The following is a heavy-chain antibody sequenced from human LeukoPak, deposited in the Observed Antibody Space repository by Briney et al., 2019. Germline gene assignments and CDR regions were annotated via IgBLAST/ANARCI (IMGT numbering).Heavy chain of an antibody. CDR1: GFTFSNYS. J-gene: IGHJ5*02. CDR2: ISSLSSYI. Sequence: PGGSLRLSCAASGFTFSNYSMNWVRQAPGKGLEWVSSISSLSSYIYYADSLKGRFTISRDNAKNSLYLQMNSLRAEDTAVYYCARDPSSGWYLKGWFDPWGQGTLVTVSS. D-gene: IGHD6-19*01. CDR3: ARDPSSGWYLKGWFDP. V-gene: IGHV3-21*01.